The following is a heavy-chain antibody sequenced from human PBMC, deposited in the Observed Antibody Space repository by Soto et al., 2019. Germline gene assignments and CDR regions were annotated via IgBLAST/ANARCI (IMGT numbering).Heavy chain of an antibody. CDR3: ASTMDV. J-gene: IGHJ6*02. V-gene: IGHV3-30-3*01. Sequence: QVQLVESGGGVVQPGRSLRLSCAASGFTFSSYAMHWVRQAPGKGLEWGAVISYDGSNKYYADSVKGRFTISRDNSKNTLYLQMNSLRAEDTAVYYCASTMDVWGQGTTVTVSS. CDR2: ISYDGSNK. CDR1: GFTFSSYA.